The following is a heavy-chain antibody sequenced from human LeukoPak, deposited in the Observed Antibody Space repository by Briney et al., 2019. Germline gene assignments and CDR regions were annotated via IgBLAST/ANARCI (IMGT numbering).Heavy chain of an antibody. D-gene: IGHD3-10*01. CDR3: ARDPGMKYFDL. CDR2: IYYSGST. J-gene: IGHJ2*01. Sequence: SETLSLTCTVSGGSISSGAYYWSWIRQYPGKGLEWIGYIYYSGSTHYNPSLKSRVTMSVDTSKNQFSLKLSSVTAADTAVYYCARDPGMKYFDLWGRGTLVTVSS. CDR1: GGSISSGAYY. V-gene: IGHV4-31*03.